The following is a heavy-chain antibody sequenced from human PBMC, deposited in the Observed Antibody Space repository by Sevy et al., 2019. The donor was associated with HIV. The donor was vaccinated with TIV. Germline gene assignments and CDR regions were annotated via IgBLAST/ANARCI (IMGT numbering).Heavy chain of an antibody. CDR2: IGGSADYT. CDR1: GFTFSSYA. Sequence: GGSLRLSCVTSGFTFSSYAMSWVRQTPGKGLEWVSVIGGSADYTYYADSVKGRFTISRDNSKNTLYLQMNGLRAEDTAGYYWAKEVSEHSYSDYWGQGTLVTVSS. J-gene: IGHJ4*02. V-gene: IGHV3-23*01. D-gene: IGHD3-10*01. CDR3: AKEVSEHSYSDY.